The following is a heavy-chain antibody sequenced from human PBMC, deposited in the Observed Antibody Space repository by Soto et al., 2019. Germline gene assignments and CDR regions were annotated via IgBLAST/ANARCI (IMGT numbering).Heavy chain of an antibody. D-gene: IGHD2-2*01. CDR1: GGSISSVSYY. J-gene: IGHJ5*02. V-gene: IGHV4-39*01. Sequence: QLQLQESGPGLVKPSETLSLTCSVSGGSISSVSYYWGWIRQPPGKGLEWIGSIYYSGCAYYSPSLKSPVTMSVDTSKNQLSLELRSVTAADTSVYYCARLHCNSPNCVPLDPWGQGTLVTVSS. CDR2: IYYSGCA. CDR3: ARLHCNSPNCVPLDP.